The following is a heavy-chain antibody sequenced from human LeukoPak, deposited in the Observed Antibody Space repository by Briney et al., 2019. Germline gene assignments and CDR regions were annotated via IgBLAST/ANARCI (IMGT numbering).Heavy chain of an antibody. D-gene: IGHD3-10*01. CDR2: ISWNSGTI. J-gene: IGHJ4*02. CDR1: GFTFDDYA. CDR3: ARAYYGSGSYYVDY. V-gene: IGHV3-9*01. Sequence: PGGSLRLSCAASGFTFDDYAMHWVRQAPGKGLEWVSGISWNSGTIGYADSVKGRFTISRDNAKNSLYLQMNSLRAEDTAVYYCARAYYGSGSYYVDYWGQGTLVTVSS.